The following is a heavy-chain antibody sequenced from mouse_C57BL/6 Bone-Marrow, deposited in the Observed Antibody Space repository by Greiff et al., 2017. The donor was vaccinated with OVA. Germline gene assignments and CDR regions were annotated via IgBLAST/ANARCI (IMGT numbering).Heavy chain of an antibody. Sequence: DVKLVESGAELVRPGASVKLSCTASGFNIKDDYMHWVKQRPEQGLEWIGWIDPENGDTEYASKFQGKATITADTSSNTAYLQLSSLTSEDTAVYYCTTPFYYDYLDYWGQGTTLTVSS. D-gene: IGHD2-4*01. CDR1: GFNIKDDY. CDR3: TTPFYYDYLDY. V-gene: IGHV14-4*01. CDR2: IDPENGDT. J-gene: IGHJ2*01.